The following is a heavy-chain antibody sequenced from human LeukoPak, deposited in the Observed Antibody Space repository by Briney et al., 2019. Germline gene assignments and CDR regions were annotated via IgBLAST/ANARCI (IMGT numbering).Heavy chain of an antibody. CDR1: GFTFSSYE. CDR3: ARDSSDILTGLTPFDY. V-gene: IGHV3-48*03. D-gene: IGHD3-9*01. CDR2: ISSDGGTK. Sequence: PGGSLRLSCAASGFTFSSYEMNWGRQAPGKGLEWGSGISSDGGTKYYAASVKGRFTISRDNAKKSLYLQMSSLIAEDTAVYYCARDSSDILTGLTPFDYWGQGTLVTVSS. J-gene: IGHJ4*02.